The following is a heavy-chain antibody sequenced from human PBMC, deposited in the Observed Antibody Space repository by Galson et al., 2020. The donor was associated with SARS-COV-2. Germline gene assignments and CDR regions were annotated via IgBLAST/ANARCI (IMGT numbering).Heavy chain of an antibody. CDR3: ARNEENNWFDP. CDR1: GVTFSSYA. CDR2: IAYDGSNK. Sequence: GGSLRLSWAASGVTFSSYAMHWVRQAPGKGLEWVAVIAYDGSNKYYADSVKGRFTISRDNSKNTLYLQMNSLRAEDTAVYYCARNEENNWFDPWGQGTLVTVSS. J-gene: IGHJ5*02. V-gene: IGHV3-30*04.